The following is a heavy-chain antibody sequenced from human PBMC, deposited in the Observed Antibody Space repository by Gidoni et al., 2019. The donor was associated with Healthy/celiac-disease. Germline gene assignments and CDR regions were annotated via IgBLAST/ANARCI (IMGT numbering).Heavy chain of an antibody. V-gene: IGHV1-18*01. CDR2: ISAYNGNT. CDR1: GYTFTRYG. Sequence: QVQLVQSGAEVTKPGASVKFSCKASGYTFTRYGISWVRQAPGHGLEWMGWISAYNGNTNYAQKLQGRGTMTTDTSTSTAYMELRSLRSDDTSVYYCARDTYYDFWSGYNWFDPWGQGTLVTVSS. J-gene: IGHJ5*02. CDR3: ARDTYYDFWSGYNWFDP. D-gene: IGHD3-3*01.